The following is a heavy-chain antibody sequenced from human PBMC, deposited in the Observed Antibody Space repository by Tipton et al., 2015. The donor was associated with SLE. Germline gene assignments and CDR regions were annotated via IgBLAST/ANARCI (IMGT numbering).Heavy chain of an antibody. Sequence: TLSLTCTVSGGSISSYYWSWIRQPPGKGLEWIGYIYTSGSTNYNPSLTSRVTISVDTSKSQFSLKLSSVTAAGTAVYYCARVGYEQWPVWGQGTLVTVSS. CDR3: ARVGYEQWPV. D-gene: IGHD6-19*01. CDR1: GGSISSYY. CDR2: IYTSGST. V-gene: IGHV4-4*08. J-gene: IGHJ4*02.